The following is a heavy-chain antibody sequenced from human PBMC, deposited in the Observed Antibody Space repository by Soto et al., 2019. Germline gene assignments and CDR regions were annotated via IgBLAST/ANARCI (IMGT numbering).Heavy chain of an antibody. D-gene: IGHD1-1*01. V-gene: IGHV3-30*03. CDR2: ISYDGDSK. J-gene: IGHJ3*02. Sequence: QLQLVESGGGVVQPGRSLRLSCAASGFTFSTYGMHWVRQDPGKGLEWVAVISYDGDSKYYADSVKGRFTISRDSSKNTLYLQMNSLRVEDTAVYYCAREKGNPKDAFDMWGQGTMVTVSS. CDR3: AREKGNPKDAFDM. CDR1: GFTFSTYG.